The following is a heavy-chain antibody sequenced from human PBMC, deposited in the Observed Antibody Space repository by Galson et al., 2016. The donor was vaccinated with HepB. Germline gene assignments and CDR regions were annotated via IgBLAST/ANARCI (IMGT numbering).Heavy chain of an antibody. V-gene: IGHV3-33*01. CDR3: ARDMHRPYYYDSSGYGDMGYYFDY. CDR1: GFTFSSYG. Sequence: SLRLSCAASGFTFSSYGMHWVRQAPGKGLEGVAVIWYDGSNKYYADSVKGRFTISRDNSKNTLYLQMNSLRAEDTAVYYCARDMHRPYYYDSSGYGDMGYYFDYWGQGTLVTVSS. D-gene: IGHD3-22*01. CDR2: IWYDGSNK. J-gene: IGHJ4*02.